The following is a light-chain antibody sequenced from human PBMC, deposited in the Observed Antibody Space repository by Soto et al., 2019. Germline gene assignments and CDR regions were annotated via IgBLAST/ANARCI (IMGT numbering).Light chain of an antibody. J-gene: IGKJ5*01. CDR2: GAS. V-gene: IGKV3-20*01. CDR1: QSVSGY. CDR3: QQYSDLPMT. Sequence: EIVLTQSPATLSLSPGERATLSCRASQSVSGYLAWYQQKPGQAPRLLIYGASRRATGIPDRFSGSASGTDFTLTISRLEPEDFAVYFCQQYSDLPMTFGQGTRLEIK.